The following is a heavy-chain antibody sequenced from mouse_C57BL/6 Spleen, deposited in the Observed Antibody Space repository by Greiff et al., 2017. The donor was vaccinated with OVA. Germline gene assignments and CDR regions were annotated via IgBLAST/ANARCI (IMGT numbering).Heavy chain of an antibody. Sequence: VQLQQSGAELVRPGASVKLSCTASGFNIKDYYMHWVKQRPEQGLEWIGRIDPEDGATEYAPKFKGKATMTADTSSTTSYLQLSSLTSEYTAVDYCTPDYYGSSPFAYWGQGTLVTVSA. CDR3: TPDYYGSSPFAY. D-gene: IGHD1-1*01. CDR1: GFNIKDYY. CDR2: IDPEDGAT. J-gene: IGHJ3*01. V-gene: IGHV14-1*01.